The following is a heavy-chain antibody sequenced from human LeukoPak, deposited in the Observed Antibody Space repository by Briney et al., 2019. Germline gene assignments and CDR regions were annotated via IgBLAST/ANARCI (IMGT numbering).Heavy chain of an antibody. CDR3: ARGGRYSYGDLSHLLNWFDP. D-gene: IGHD5-18*01. Sequence: SETLSLTCAVYGGSFSGYYWSWIRQPPGKGLEWIGEINHSGSTNYNPSLKRRVTISVDTSKNQFSLKLSSVTAADTAVYYCARGGRYSYGDLSHLLNWFDPWGQGTLVTVSS. V-gene: IGHV4-34*01. J-gene: IGHJ5*02. CDR2: INHSGST. CDR1: GGSFSGYY.